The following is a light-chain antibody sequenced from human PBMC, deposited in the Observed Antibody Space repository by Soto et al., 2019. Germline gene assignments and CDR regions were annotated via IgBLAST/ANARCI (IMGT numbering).Light chain of an antibody. J-gene: IGKJ5*01. CDR2: DAS. CDR1: QSVTSY. V-gene: IGKV3-11*01. Sequence: IVGTKSPCTLSLSPGERATLSCRASQSVTSYLAWYQQRPGQAPRLLIYDASNRATGIPARFSGSGSGTDFTLTISSLEPEDFAVYYCQQRSNWPVTFGQGTRLDIK. CDR3: QQRSNWPVT.